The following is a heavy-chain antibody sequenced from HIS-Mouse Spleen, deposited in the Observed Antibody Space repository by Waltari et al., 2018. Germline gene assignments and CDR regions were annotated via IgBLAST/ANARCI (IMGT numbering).Heavy chain of an antibody. Sequence: QLQLQESGPGLVKPPETRSLTCTVSGGSIGSSSYYLGWTRQPPGKGLEWIGSIYYSGSTYYNPSLKSRVTISVDTSKNQFSLKLSSVTAADTAVYYCAREIPYSSSWYDWYFDLWGRGTLVTVSS. V-gene: IGHV4-39*07. CDR2: IYYSGST. D-gene: IGHD6-13*01. CDR1: GGSIGSSSYY. J-gene: IGHJ2*01. CDR3: AREIPYSSSWYDWYFDL.